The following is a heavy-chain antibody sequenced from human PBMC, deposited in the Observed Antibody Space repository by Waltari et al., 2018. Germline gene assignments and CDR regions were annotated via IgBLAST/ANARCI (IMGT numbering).Heavy chain of an antibody. CDR3: ARVSTITTPYYFYGIDV. D-gene: IGHD1-1*01. Sequence: QVQLQESGPGLVKSSETLSLTCAVSGYFITSGYYWAWLRQPAGKGLEWIGNIYHSGSTYYNPYLKSRVIISVDRSKNQFSLKLTSVTAADTAVYYCARVSTITTPYYFYGIDVWGQGTTVTVSS. J-gene: IGHJ6*02. CDR2: IYHSGST. V-gene: IGHV4-38-2*01. CDR1: GYFITSGYY.